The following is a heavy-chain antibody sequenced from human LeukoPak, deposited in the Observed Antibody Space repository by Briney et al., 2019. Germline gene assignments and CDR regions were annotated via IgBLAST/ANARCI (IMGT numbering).Heavy chain of an antibody. J-gene: IGHJ6*02. V-gene: IGHV3-23*01. Sequence: PGGPLRLSCAPSGFIHSRYSMRGLRQAPGKGLEGVSDITCSDGNIYYAHSVRALLNIPKDNSKNTVYLQMSSLRVDDTAVYYCAKAASSSWPSYYYGMDVWGQGTTVTVSS. CDR2: ITCSDGNI. CDR3: AKAASSSWPSYYYGMDV. CDR1: GFIHSRYS. D-gene: IGHD6-13*01.